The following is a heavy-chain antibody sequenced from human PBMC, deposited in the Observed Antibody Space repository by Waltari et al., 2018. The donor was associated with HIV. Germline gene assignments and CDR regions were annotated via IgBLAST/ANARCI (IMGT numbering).Heavy chain of an antibody. V-gene: IGHV4-34*01. Sequence: QVQLQQWGAGLLKPSETLSLTCAVYGGSFSGYYWSWLRQPPGKGLEWIGEINHSGSTNYTPSLKSRVTISVDTTKNQFSLKLSSVTAADTAVYYCSSKKTDNYYDSSGYPLDYWGQGTLVTVSS. CDR2: INHSGST. CDR1: GGSFSGYY. D-gene: IGHD3-22*01. CDR3: SSKKTDNYYDSSGYPLDY. J-gene: IGHJ4*02.